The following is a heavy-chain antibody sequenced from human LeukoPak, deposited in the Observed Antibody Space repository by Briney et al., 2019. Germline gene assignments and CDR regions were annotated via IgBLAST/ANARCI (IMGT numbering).Heavy chain of an antibody. V-gene: IGHV1-46*01. Sequence: ASVKVSCKASGYTFTSYYMHWVRQAPGQGLEWMGIINPSGGSTSYAQKFQARVTMTRDMSTSTVYMELSSLRSEDTAVYYCARGVLVHSSYYYYYMDVWGKGTTVTVSS. CDR3: ARGVLVHSSYYYYYMDV. D-gene: IGHD4/OR15-4a*01. CDR1: GYTFTSYY. CDR2: INPSGGST. J-gene: IGHJ6*03.